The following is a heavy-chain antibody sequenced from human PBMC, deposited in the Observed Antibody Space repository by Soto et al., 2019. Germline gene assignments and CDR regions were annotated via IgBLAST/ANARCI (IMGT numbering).Heavy chain of an antibody. CDR1: GYTFTGYY. CDR3: ARDLKGPGQQLVLDYYYGMDV. D-gene: IGHD6-13*01. CDR2: INPNSGGT. J-gene: IGHJ6*02. Sequence: PGASVKVSCKASGYTFTGYYMHWVRQAPGQGLEWMGWINPNSGGTNYAQKFQGRVTMTRDTSISTAYMELSRLRSDDTAVYYCARDLKGPGQQLVLDYYYGMDVWGQGTTVTVSS. V-gene: IGHV1-2*02.